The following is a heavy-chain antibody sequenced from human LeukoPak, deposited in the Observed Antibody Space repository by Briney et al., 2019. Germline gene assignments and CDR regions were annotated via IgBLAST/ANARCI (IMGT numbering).Heavy chain of an antibody. J-gene: IGHJ4*02. V-gene: IGHV3-33*01. CDR3: ARVSGYSGTWYVDY. D-gene: IGHD6-13*01. CDR2: IWYDGSNK. Sequence: PGRSLRLSCVASGFTFKSYGMHCVRQAPGKGLEWVAIIWYDGSNKYYADFVKGRFTTSRDNSKNTLYLQMNSLRADDTAVYYCARVSGYSGTWYVDYWGQGTLVTVSS. CDR1: GFTFKSYG.